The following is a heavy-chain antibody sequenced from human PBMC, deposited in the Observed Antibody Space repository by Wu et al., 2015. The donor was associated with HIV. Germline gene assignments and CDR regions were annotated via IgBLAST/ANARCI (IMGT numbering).Heavy chain of an antibody. Sequence: QVQLVQSGAEVKKPGASVKTSCKVSGYTFSRYHINWVRQAPGQGLEWMGMINPSGGRTSYAQKLQGRVTMTMDTSTSTVYMELSSLRSEDTAVYYCVRDLLTTVIVSDAYDIWGQGTMVTVSS. CDR2: INPSGGRT. D-gene: IGHD4-17*01. J-gene: IGHJ3*02. CDR3: VRDLLTTVIVSDAYDI. CDR1: GYTFSRYH. V-gene: IGHV1-46*03.